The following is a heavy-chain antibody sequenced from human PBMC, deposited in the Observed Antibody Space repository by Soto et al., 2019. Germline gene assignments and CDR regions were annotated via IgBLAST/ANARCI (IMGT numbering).Heavy chain of an antibody. V-gene: IGHV3-53*01. CDR2: IFSGGST. CDR1: GFIVSSNY. CDR3: ARGRGSGYSYGPPATYFDF. D-gene: IGHD5-18*01. Sequence: GVSKRLSCTASGFIVSSNYMAWIRHAPRMGPEWFSLIFSGGSTYYADSVRGRFTISRDHSKNTLYLQMSTLRAEDTVVYYCARGRGSGYSYGPPATYFDFCCQGTLVTVSS. J-gene: IGHJ4*02.